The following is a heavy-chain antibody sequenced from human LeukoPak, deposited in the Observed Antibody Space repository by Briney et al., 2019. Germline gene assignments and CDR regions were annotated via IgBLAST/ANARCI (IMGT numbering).Heavy chain of an antibody. V-gene: IGHV4-59*01. D-gene: IGHD1-26*01. CDR2: IDETGST. CDR1: GGSMSTYY. J-gene: IGHJ5*02. CDR3: ARDSSGTSLNWFGP. Sequence: SETLSLTCTVSGGSMSTYYWNWVRQSPGKGLEWIGYIDETGSTNYNPSLKSRVTISSSTPKNQFSLILRSVTAADTAVYYCARDSSGTSLNWFGPWGQGTVVIVSS.